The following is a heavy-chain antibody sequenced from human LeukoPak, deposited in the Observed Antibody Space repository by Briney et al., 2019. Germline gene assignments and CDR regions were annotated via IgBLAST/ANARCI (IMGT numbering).Heavy chain of an antibody. CDR1: GGSISSYY. J-gene: IGHJ5*02. CDR2: IYTSGST. Sequence: KPSETLSLTCTVSGGSISSYYWSWIRQPAGKGLEWIGRIYTSGSTNYNPSLKSRVTMSVDTSKNQLSLKLSSVTAADTAVYYCERGPRITMIVVQGPNCFDPWGQGTLVTVSS. D-gene: IGHD3-22*01. V-gene: IGHV4-4*07. CDR3: ERGPRITMIVVQGPNCFDP.